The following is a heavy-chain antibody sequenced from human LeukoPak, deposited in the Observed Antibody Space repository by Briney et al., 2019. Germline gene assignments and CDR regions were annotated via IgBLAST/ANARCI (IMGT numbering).Heavy chain of an antibody. J-gene: IGHJ4*02. CDR2: ISSTGGTT. D-gene: IGHD5-12*01. V-gene: IGHV3-23*01. CDR1: GFTFSSYG. Sequence: GGTLRLSCAASGFTFSSYGMSWVRQAPGKGLEWVSAISSTGGTTYYADSVKGRFTISRDNAKNSLYLQMNSLRAEDTAVYYCARGHTTATWWGQGTLVTVSS. CDR3: ARGHTTATW.